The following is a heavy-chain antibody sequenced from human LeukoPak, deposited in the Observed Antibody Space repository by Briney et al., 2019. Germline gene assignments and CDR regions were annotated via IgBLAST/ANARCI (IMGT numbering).Heavy chain of an antibody. CDR2: VENDGGTK. CDR3: ARVQLWLTYYYYMDV. J-gene: IGHJ6*03. CDR1: GFTFRNLG. V-gene: IGHV3-30*12. Sequence: PGGSLRLSCAASGFTFRNLGMHWVRQTPGKGLEWVAFVENDGGTKYYADSVKGRFTISRDNAKNSLYLQMNSLRAEDTAVYYCARVQLWLTYYYYMDVWGKGTTVTVSS. D-gene: IGHD5-18*01.